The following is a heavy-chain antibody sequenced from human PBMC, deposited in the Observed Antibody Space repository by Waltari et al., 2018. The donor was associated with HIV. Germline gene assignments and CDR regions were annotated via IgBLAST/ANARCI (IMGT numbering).Heavy chain of an antibody. Sequence: QVQLVQSGSELKKPGASVKVSCKASGYTFPSYAMNWVRQASGQGLEWMGWIKTHTVNPADAQGFTGMFVFSLDTSVSTAYLQISSLKAEAAAVYDCSRSGGVIDYDSSGYPDAFNIWGQGTMVTVSS. V-gene: IGHV7-4-1*02. CDR1: GYTFPSYA. D-gene: IGHD3-22*01. CDR2: IKTHTVNP. CDR3: SRSGGVIDYDSSGYPDAFNI. J-gene: IGHJ3*02.